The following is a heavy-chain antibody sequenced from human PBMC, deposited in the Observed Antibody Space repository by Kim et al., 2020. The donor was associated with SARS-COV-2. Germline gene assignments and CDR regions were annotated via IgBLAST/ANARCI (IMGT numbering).Heavy chain of an antibody. CDR3: ARAPFPPYYYYYGMDV. V-gene: IGHV4-34*01. D-gene: IGHD2-21*01. J-gene: IGHJ6*02. Sequence: NYNPSLQSRVTISVDTSKNQFSLKLSSVTAADTAVYYCARAPFPPYYYYYGMDVWGQGTTVTVSS.